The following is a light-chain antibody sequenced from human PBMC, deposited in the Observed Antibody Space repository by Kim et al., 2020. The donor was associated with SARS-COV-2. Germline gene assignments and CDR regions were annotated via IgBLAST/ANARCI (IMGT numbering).Light chain of an antibody. Sequence: SPGERATLSCRASQSVSSSYLAWYQQTPGQAPRLLSYGASSRATGIPDRFSGSGSGTDFTLTISRLEPEDFAVYYCQQYGSSPASFGGGTKVDIK. CDR2: GAS. V-gene: IGKV3-20*01. CDR3: QQYGSSPAS. CDR1: QSVSSSY. J-gene: IGKJ4*01.